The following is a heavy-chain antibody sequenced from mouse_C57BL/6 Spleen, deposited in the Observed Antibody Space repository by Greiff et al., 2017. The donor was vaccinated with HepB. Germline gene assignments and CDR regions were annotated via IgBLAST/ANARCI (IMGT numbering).Heavy chain of an antibody. CDR1: GYTFTSYW. CDR2: IYPGNSDT. Sequence: EVQLQQSGTVLARPGASVKMSCKTSGYTFTSYWMHWVKQRPGQGLEWIGAIYPGNSDTSYNQKFKGKAKLTAVTSASTAYMELSSLTNEDSAVYYCTKGGSGPHWYFDVWGTGTTVTVSS. J-gene: IGHJ1*03. V-gene: IGHV1-5*01. CDR3: TKGGSGPHWYFDV. D-gene: IGHD4-1*01.